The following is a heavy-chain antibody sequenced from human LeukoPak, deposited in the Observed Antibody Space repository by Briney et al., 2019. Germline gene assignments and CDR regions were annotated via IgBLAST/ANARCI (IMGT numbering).Heavy chain of an antibody. CDR1: GGTFSSYA. Sequence: SVKVSCKASGGTFSSYAISWVRQAPGQGLEWMGGIIPIFGTANYAQKFQGRVTITADESTSTAYMELSSLRSEDTAVYYCARPRTYYDFWRGYPPFDYWGQGTLVTVSS. D-gene: IGHD3-3*01. CDR2: IIPIFGTA. J-gene: IGHJ4*02. V-gene: IGHV1-69*13. CDR3: ARPRTYYDFWRGYPPFDY.